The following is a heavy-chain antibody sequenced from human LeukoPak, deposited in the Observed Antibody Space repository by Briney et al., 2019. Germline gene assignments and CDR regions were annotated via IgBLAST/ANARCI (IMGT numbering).Heavy chain of an antibody. D-gene: IGHD2-21*02. CDR3: AKQGPARIPIVVVTAMAH. V-gene: IGHV3-23*01. CDR1: GFTFSSYA. Sequence: GGSLRLSCAASGFTFSSYAMSWVRRAPGKGLEWVSAISGSGGSTYYADSVKGRFTISRDNSKNTLYLQMNSLRAEDTAVYYCAKQGPARIPIVVVTAMAHWGQGTLVTVSS. J-gene: IGHJ4*02. CDR2: ISGSGGST.